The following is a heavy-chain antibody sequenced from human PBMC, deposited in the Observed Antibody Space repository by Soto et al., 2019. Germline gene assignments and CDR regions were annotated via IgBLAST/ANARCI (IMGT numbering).Heavy chain of an antibody. D-gene: IGHD2-15*01. Sequence: SETLSLTCTVSGGSISSYYWSWIRQPPGKGLEWIGYIYYSGNTNYNPSLKSRVTISVDASKNQVSLRLTSVTAADTAVYYCARVGGVAARTFDYWGQGTVVTVSS. V-gene: IGHV4-59*01. CDR1: GGSISSYY. CDR2: IYYSGNT. J-gene: IGHJ4*02. CDR3: ARVGGVAARTFDY.